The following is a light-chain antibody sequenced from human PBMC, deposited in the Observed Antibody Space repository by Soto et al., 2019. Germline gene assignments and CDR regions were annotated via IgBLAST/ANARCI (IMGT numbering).Light chain of an antibody. V-gene: IGKV1-5*01. J-gene: IGKJ1*01. CDR2: DAS. Sequence: DIQMTQYPSTLSASVGDRVTITSRASQSISSWWAWSQQKPGKAPNLLIYDASSLESGVQSSFSGSESGPEFTLTISRLQPDDFATYYCQQDNSYSWTYGQGTQVEIK. CDR3: QQDNSYSWT. CDR1: QSISSW.